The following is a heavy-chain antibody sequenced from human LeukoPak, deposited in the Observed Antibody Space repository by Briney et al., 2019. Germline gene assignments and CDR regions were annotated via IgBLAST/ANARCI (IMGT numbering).Heavy chain of an antibody. J-gene: IGHJ3*02. Sequence: GGSLRLSCAVSGFTFTNYWMSWVRQAPGKGLEWVAKINQDGSEKYYVDSVKGQFTISRDNAKNSVYLQMNSLRAEDTAVYYCARERSTHAADIWGQGTLVTVSS. CDR1: GFTFTNYW. CDR3: ARERSTHAADI. CDR2: INQDGSEK. V-gene: IGHV3-7*01.